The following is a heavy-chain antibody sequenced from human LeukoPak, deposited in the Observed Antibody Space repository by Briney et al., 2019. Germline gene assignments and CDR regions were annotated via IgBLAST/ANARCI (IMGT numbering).Heavy chain of an antibody. D-gene: IGHD1-26*01. CDR3: ARSGVGSAPPFDY. V-gene: IGHV3-48*04. CDR2: ISSSSSTI. Sequence: GGSLRLSCAASGFTFSSYSMNWVRQAPGKGLEWVSYISSSSSTIYYADSVKGRFTISRDNAKNSLYLQMNSLRAEDTAVYYCARSGVGSAPPFDYWGQGTLVTVSS. J-gene: IGHJ4*02. CDR1: GFTFSSYS.